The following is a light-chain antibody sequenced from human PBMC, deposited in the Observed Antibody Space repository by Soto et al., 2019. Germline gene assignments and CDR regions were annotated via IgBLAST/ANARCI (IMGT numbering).Light chain of an antibody. J-gene: IGKJ3*01. CDR2: AAS. CDR1: QSISSY. CDR3: QQSYSTPLFT. Sequence: DIQMTQSPSSLSASVGGRVTITCRASQSISSYLNWYQQKPGKAPKLLIYAASSLQSGVPSRFSGRGSGTDFTLTISSLQPEDFATYYCQQSYSTPLFTFGPGTKVDIK. V-gene: IGKV1-39*01.